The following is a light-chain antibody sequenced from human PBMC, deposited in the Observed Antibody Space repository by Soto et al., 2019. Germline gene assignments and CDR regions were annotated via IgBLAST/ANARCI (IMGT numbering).Light chain of an antibody. J-gene: IGLJ2*01. CDR1: XSDVGAYNR. CDR3: CSYAGSYTLL. V-gene: IGLV2-11*01. CDR2: DVT. Sequence: QSALTQPASVSGSPGQSIXXXCTGTXSDVGAYNRVSWYQQHSGKAPKLMIYDVTKRPSGVPDRFSGSKSGNTASLTISGLQAEDEADYYCCSYAGSYTLLFGGGTKLTVL.